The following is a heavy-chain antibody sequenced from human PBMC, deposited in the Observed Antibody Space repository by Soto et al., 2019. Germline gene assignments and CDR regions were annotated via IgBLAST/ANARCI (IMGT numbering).Heavy chain of an antibody. CDR3: AKVPEAAGTYFYYYYGMDV. CDR2: ITGGGDST. J-gene: IGHJ6*02. D-gene: IGHD6-13*01. V-gene: IGHV3-23*01. CDR1: GFTFSSYA. Sequence: EVQLLESGGDLVQSGGSLRLSCAASGFTFSSYAMNWVRQAPGKGLEWVAVITGGGDSTYYADSVKGRFSISRDNSKNTLYLQMNSLRAEDTAVYYCAKVPEAAGTYFYYYYGMDVWGQGTTVTVSS.